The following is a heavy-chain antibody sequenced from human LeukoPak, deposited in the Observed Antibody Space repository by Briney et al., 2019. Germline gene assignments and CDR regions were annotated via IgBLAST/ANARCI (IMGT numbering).Heavy chain of an antibody. CDR3: ATGRSIRYFDY. CDR2: THYSGTI. J-gene: IGHJ4*02. CDR1: GVSIFSYY. Sequence: SETLSLTCTVSGVSIFSYYWTWIRQSPGQGLEWIGYTHYSGTINYNPSLKSRVSISIDTSKSQFSLKLTSATAADTAIYYCATGRSIRYFDYWGQGTLVTVSS. V-gene: IGHV4-59*08. D-gene: IGHD3-9*01.